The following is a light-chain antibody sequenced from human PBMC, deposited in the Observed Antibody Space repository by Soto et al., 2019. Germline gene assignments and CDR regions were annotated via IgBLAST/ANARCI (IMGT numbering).Light chain of an antibody. J-gene: IGKJ2*01. CDR2: GAS. V-gene: IGKV3-20*01. CDR3: QQYGSSPPYT. CDR1: QSARSNY. Sequence: EIVLTQSPGTLSLSPGERATLSCRASQSARSNYLVWYQQKPGQAPRLLIYGASTRATGIPDRFSGSGSGTDFTLTISRLEPEDFAVYYCQQYGSSPPYTFGQGTTLEIK.